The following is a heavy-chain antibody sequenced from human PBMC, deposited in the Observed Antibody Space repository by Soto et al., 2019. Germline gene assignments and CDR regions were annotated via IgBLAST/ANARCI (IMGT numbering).Heavy chain of an antibody. CDR1: GFTFDDYA. CDR2: ISGDGGST. D-gene: IGHD3-10*01. J-gene: IGHJ3*02. Sequence: GGSLRLSCAASGFTFDDYAMHWVRQAPGKGLEWVSLISGDGGSTYYADSVKGRFTISRDNAKNSLYLQMNSLRDEDTAVYYCARDSRYYYGSGSYAFDIWGQGTMVTVSS. V-gene: IGHV3-43*02. CDR3: ARDSRYYYGSGSYAFDI.